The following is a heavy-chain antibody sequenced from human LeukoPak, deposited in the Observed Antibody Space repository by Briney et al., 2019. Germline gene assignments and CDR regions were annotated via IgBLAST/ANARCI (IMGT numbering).Heavy chain of an antibody. CDR3: ARDYDSSGYFDY. CDR1: GFTFSSYG. CDR2: IWYDGSNK. J-gene: IGHJ4*02. Sequence: QPWGALRLSCAASGFTFSSYGMHWVRQAPGKGLEWVAVIWYDGSNKYYADSVKGRFTISRDNSKNTLYLQMNSLRAEDTAVYYCARDYDSSGYFDYWGQGTLVTVSS. V-gene: IGHV3-33*01. D-gene: IGHD3-22*01.